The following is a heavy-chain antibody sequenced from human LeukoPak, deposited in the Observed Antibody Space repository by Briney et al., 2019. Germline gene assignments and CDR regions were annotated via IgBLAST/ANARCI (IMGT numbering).Heavy chain of an antibody. J-gene: IGHJ3*02. V-gene: IGHV4-59*08. CDR2: IYYSGST. Sequence: SETLSLTCTVSGGSISSYYWSWIRQPPGKGLEWIGYIYYSGSTNYNPSLKSRVTISVDTSKNQFSLKLSSVTAADTAVYYYARQGSGSSFGAFDIWGQGTMVTVSS. D-gene: IGHD3-10*01. CDR1: GGSISSYY. CDR3: ARQGSGSSFGAFDI.